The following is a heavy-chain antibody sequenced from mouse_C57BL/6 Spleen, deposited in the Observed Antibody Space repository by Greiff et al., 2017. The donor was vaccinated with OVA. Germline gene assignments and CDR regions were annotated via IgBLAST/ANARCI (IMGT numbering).Heavy chain of an antibody. CDR1: GYTFTDYE. CDR3: TSPDSSGPVGFAY. D-gene: IGHD3-2*02. V-gene: IGHV1-15*01. CDR2: IDPETGGT. Sequence: QVQLQQSGAELVRPGASVTLSCKASGYTFTDYEMHWVKQTPVHGLEWIGAIDPETGGTAYNQKFKGKAILTADKSSSTAYMELRSLTSEDSAVYYCTSPDSSGPVGFAYWGQGTLVTVSA. J-gene: IGHJ3*01.